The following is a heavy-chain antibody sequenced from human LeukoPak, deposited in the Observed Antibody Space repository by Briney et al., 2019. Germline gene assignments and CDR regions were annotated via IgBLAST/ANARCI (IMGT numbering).Heavy chain of an antibody. CDR1: GFTFSDYY. D-gene: IGHD3-16*01. CDR3: ARDMDKLGDCYGMDV. Sequence: PGGSLRLSCVASGFTFSDYYISWIRQAPGKGLEWLSIVSGGGDITTYADSVKGRFTISRDNTRNSLFLQMNSLRDEDTAVYYCARDMDKLGDCYGMDVWGQGTTVIVSS. CDR2: VSGGGDIT. J-gene: IGHJ6*02. V-gene: IGHV3-11*01.